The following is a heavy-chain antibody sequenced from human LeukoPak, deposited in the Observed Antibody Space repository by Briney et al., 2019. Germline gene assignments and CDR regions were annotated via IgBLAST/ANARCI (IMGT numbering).Heavy chain of an antibody. CDR3: ARDLAYYYAGPGFSDAFDM. CDR2: ISTSTTYI. D-gene: IGHD3-10*01. V-gene: IGHV3-21*01. CDR1: GLTFSSHI. Sequence: GGSLRLSCAASGLTFSSHIMNWVRQAPGKGLEWVSSISTSTTYISYADSVKGRFTISRDNTKNSLYLQMTSLRAEDTAVYYCARDLAYYYAGPGFSDAFDMWGQGTMVTVSS. J-gene: IGHJ3*02.